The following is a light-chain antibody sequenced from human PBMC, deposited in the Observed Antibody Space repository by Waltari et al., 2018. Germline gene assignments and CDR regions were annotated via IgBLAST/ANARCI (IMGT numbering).Light chain of an antibody. J-gene: IGLJ2*01. CDR3: LLFYNHLRV. V-gene: IGLV7-46*01. CDR1: TGAVTSGHY. CDR2: DTS. Sequence: QAVVTQEPSLTVSPGGTVILTCGSSTGAVTSGHYPYWFQQKPGQAPRTLIYDTSDKNSCTPARFTGFLLGGKAALTLSGAQPEDEADYYCLLFYNHLRVFGGGTKLTVL.